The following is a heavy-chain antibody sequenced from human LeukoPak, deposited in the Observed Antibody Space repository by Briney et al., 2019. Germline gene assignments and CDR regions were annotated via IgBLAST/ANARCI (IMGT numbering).Heavy chain of an antibody. D-gene: IGHD1-26*01. CDR3: ARVNSGSYQDHHDY. CDR2: MNPNSGNT. Sequence: ASVKVSCKASGYTFTSYDINWVRQATGQGLELMGWMNPNSGNTGYAQKFQGRVTMTRNTSISTAYMELSSLRSEDTAVYYCARVNSGSYQDHHDYWGQGTLVTVSS. J-gene: IGHJ4*02. V-gene: IGHV1-8*01. CDR1: GYTFTSYD.